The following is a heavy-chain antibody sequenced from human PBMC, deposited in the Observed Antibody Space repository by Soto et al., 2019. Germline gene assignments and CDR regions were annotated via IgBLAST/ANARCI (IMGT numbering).Heavy chain of an antibody. CDR2: VNHSGEA. CDR1: GGSFRHYY. Sequence: SEALSLTCVVYGGSFRHYYWIGFLQPPGKGLEWIGEVNHSGEATYNPSLQSRVTISLDTTNNHFSLKMTSVTAADTAIYFCARAPRFPRSWFDSWGQGTQVTVSS. V-gene: IGHV4-34*01. J-gene: IGHJ5*01. CDR3: ARAPRFPRSWFDS.